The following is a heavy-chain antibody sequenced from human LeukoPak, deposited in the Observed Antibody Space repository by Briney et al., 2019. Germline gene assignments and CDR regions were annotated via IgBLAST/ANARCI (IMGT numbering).Heavy chain of an antibody. J-gene: IGHJ6*02. CDR3: AKAGGDYYYYYGMDV. CDR2: ISGSGGST. D-gene: IGHD2-21*02. CDR1: GFTFSSHA. V-gene: IGHV3-23*01. Sequence: GGSLRLSCAASGFTFSSHAMSWVRQAPGKGLECVSAISGSGGSTYYADSVKGRFTISRDNSKNTLYLQMNSLRAEDTAVYYCAKAGGDYYYYYGMDVWGQGTTVTVSS.